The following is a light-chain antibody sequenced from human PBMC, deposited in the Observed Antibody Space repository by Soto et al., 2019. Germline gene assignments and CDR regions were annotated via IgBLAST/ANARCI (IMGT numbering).Light chain of an antibody. CDR2: EGS. CDR1: SSDVGGYNL. J-gene: IGLJ1*01. Sequence: QSALTQPASVSWSPGQSITISCTGTSSDVGGYNLVSWYQQYPGKAPKLLIYEGSRRPPGVSDRFSGSKSGNTASLTISGLQAEDEADYHCCSYAGSSALYVFGSGTKVTVL. V-gene: IGLV2-23*01. CDR3: CSYAGSSALYV.